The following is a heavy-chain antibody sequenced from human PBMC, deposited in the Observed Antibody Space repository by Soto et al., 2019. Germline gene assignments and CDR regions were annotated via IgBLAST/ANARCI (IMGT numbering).Heavy chain of an antibody. CDR2: IWYDGSNK. Sequence: QVQLVESGGGVVQPGRSLRLSCAASGFTFSDCGMHWVRQAPGKGLERVAAIWYDGSNKYYADFVKGRFTISRDNSKNTLSLQMNSLRAEDTAVYYCAKGGSGWYEDISYWGQGTLVTVSS. D-gene: IGHD6-19*01. CDR3: AKGGSGWYEDISY. J-gene: IGHJ4*02. CDR1: GFTFSDCG. V-gene: IGHV3-30*18.